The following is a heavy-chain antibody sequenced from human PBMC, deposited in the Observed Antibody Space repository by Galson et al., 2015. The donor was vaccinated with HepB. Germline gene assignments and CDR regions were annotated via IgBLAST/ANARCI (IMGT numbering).Heavy chain of an antibody. J-gene: IGHJ5*02. V-gene: IGHV3-15*01. Sequence: SLRLSCAASGFTFNNAWMNWVRQAPGKGLEWVGRIKSKTDGATTEYAAPVKGRFTISRDDSRNTLHLQMNNLRTDDTAVYYCTTDVYFSSYWSWLDPWGQGTLVTVSS. CDR1: GFTFNNAW. CDR2: IKSKTDGATT. D-gene: IGHD2-2*01. CDR3: TTDVYFSSYWSWLDP.